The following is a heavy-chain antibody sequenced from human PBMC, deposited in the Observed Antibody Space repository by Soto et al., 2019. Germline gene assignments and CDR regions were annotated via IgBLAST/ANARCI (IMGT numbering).Heavy chain of an antibody. V-gene: IGHV4-34*01. Sequence: QVQLQQWGAGLLKPSETLSLTCAVYGGSFSGYYWSWIRQPPGKGLEWIGEINHSGSTNYNPSLKSRVTIPVDTSKNQVPLKLGSVTAADTAVYYCARATRRRPRYCSSTSCYQGYFDLWGRGTLVTVSS. CDR1: GGSFSGYY. CDR2: INHSGST. D-gene: IGHD2-2*01. CDR3: ARATRRRPRYCSSTSCYQGYFDL. J-gene: IGHJ2*01.